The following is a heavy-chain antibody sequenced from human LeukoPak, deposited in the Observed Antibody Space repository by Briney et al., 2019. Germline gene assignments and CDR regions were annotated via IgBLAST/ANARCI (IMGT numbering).Heavy chain of an antibody. J-gene: IGHJ3*02. CDR1: GFTVSSNY. V-gene: IGHV3-53*01. Sequence: PGGSLRLSCAASGFTVSSNYMIWVRQAPGKGLEWVSVIYSGGSTYYADSVKGRFTISRDNSKNTLYLQMNSLRAEDTAVYYCARSYCSGGSCYNHAFDIWGQGTMVTVSS. CDR3: ARSYCSGGSCYNHAFDI. D-gene: IGHD2-15*01. CDR2: IYSGGST.